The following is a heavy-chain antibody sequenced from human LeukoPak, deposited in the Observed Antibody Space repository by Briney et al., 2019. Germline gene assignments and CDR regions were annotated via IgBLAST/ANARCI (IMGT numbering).Heavy chain of an antibody. J-gene: IGHJ4*02. Sequence: SQTLSLTCTVSGGSISSGDYYWSWIRQPPGKRLEWIGYIYYSGSTYYNPSLKSGVTISVDTSKNQFSLKLSSVAAADTAVYYCARQLAARDFDYWGQGTLVTVSS. CDR1: GGSISSGDYY. V-gene: IGHV4-30-4*08. D-gene: IGHD6-6*01. CDR3: ARQLAARDFDY. CDR2: IYYSGST.